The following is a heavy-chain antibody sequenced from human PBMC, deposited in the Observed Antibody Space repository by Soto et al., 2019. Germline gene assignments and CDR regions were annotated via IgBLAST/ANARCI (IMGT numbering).Heavy chain of an antibody. CDR3: VRPLSSGRNYGKDV. J-gene: IGHJ6*02. D-gene: IGHD3-10*01. CDR1: GLTVGDNY. CDR2: IYYNGTT. V-gene: IGHV3-53*01. Sequence: GGSLRLSCAASGLTVGDNYMSWVRQAPGMGLEWVSAIYYNGTTYYADSVKGRFTISRDTSKNTLSLQVDSLRVEDTAVYYCVRPLSSGRNYGKDVWGQGTTVTVSS.